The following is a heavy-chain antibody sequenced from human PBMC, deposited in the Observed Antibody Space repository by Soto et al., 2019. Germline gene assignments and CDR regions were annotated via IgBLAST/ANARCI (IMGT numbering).Heavy chain of an antibody. CDR1: GFTFSSNW. CDR2: IKNDGSTT. D-gene: IGHD1-7*01. Sequence: HPGGSLRLSCAASGFTFSSNWMHWVRQAPGKGLVWVSRIKNDGSTTTYADSVKGRFTISRDNAKNTLYLEMNSLRAEDTAVYYCARGPGTTLDYWGQGTLVTVSS. V-gene: IGHV3-74*01. J-gene: IGHJ4*02. CDR3: ARGPGTTLDY.